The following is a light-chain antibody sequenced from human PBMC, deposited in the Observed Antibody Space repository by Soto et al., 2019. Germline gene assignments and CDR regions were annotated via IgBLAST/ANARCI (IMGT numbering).Light chain of an antibody. Sequence: QSVLTQPPSASESPGQSVTISCTGTSSDVGCYNYVSWYQQYPGRAPKLMIYEVTKRPPGVPDRFSGSKSGNTASLTVSGLQAEDEADYYCSSYAASNNFYFVFGGGTKVTVL. J-gene: IGLJ3*02. CDR2: EVT. CDR3: SSYAASNNFYFV. V-gene: IGLV2-8*01. CDR1: SSDVGCYNY.